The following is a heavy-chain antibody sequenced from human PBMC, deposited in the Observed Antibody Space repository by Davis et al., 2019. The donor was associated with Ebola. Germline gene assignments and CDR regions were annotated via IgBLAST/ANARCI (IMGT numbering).Heavy chain of an antibody. Sequence: PGGSLRLSCVASGFTFNTYAMIWVRQSPVKGLEWVSAVGTSGDTYYADSVKGRFTISRDNSKNTVCLQMNSLRAEDTAIYYCAKKVPGIRPFDYWGQGTLVSVSS. CDR3: AKKVPGIRPFDY. D-gene: IGHD6-19*01. V-gene: IGHV3-23*01. CDR1: GFTFNTYA. CDR2: VGTSGDT. J-gene: IGHJ4*02.